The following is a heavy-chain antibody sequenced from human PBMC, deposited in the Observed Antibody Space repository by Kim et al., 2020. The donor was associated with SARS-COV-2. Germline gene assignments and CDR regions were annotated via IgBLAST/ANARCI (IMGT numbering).Heavy chain of an antibody. CDR2: INHSGST. J-gene: IGHJ4*02. Sequence: SETLSLTCAVYGGSFSGYYWSWIRQPPGKGLEWIGEINHSGSTNYNPSLKSRVTISVDTSKNQFSLKLSSVTAADTAVYYCARKGRLPNSTFDYWGQGTLVTVSS. CDR3: ARKGRLPNSTFDY. CDR1: GGSFSGYY. D-gene: IGHD2-2*01. V-gene: IGHV4-34*01.